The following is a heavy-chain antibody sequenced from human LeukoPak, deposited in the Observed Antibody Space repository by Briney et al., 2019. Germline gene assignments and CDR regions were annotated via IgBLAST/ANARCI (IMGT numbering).Heavy chain of an antibody. V-gene: IGHV1-69*05. J-gene: IGHJ3*02. CDR1: GGTFSSYA. Sequence: GASVKVSCKASGGTFSSYAISWVRQAPGQGLEWMGGVIPIFGTANYAQKFQGRVTITTDESTSTAYMELSSLRSEDTAVYYCARKPVYYDSSGYYREVDAFDIWGQGTMVTVSS. CDR2: VIPIFGTA. D-gene: IGHD3-22*01. CDR3: ARKPVYYDSSGYYREVDAFDI.